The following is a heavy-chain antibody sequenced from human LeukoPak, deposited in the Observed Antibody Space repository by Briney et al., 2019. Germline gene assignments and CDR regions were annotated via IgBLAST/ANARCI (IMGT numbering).Heavy chain of an antibody. CDR2: IYYSGST. Sequence: SETLSLTCTVSGGSISSYYWSWIRQPPGKGLEWIGYIYYSGSTNYNPSLKSRVTISVDTSKNQFSLKLSSVTAADTAVYYCAGRIAAAGSTKINWFDPWGQGTLVTVSS. D-gene: IGHD6-13*01. CDR1: GGSISSYY. J-gene: IGHJ5*02. CDR3: AGRIAAAGSTKINWFDP. V-gene: IGHV4-59*01.